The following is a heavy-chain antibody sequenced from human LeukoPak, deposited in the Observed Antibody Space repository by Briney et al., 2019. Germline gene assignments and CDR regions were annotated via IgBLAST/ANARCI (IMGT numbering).Heavy chain of an antibody. V-gene: IGHV3-11*04. CDR1: GLNLDVYH. Sequence: GGSLRLSCTASGLNLDVYHMSWHRQAPGKGLEWVSDIRSEGSAKSYADSVKGRFTISRDNAKNSLYLQMNSLRAEDTAVYYCATGRGAPGFQFFDYWGQGTLITVSS. D-gene: IGHD3-10*01. CDR2: IRSEGSAK. CDR3: ATGRGAPGFQFFDY. J-gene: IGHJ4*02.